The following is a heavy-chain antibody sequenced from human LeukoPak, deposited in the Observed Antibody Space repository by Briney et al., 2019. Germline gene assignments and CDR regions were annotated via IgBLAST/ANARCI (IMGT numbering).Heavy chain of an antibody. J-gene: IGHJ3*02. CDR3: ARHGVRILDAFDI. CDR1: GGSISSYY. V-gene: IGHV4-59*01. CDR2: IYYSGST. Sequence: PSETLSLTCTVSGGSISSYYWSWIRQPPGKGLEWIGYIYYSGSTNYNPSLKSRVTISVDTSKNQFSLKLSSVTAADTAVYYCARHGVRILDAFDIWGQGTMVTVSS. D-gene: IGHD3-10*01.